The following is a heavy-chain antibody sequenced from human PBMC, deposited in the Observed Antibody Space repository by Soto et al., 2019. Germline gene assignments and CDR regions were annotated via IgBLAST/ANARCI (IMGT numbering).Heavy chain of an antibody. CDR1: GGSISSSSYY. CDR3: ARRGLLAYYYYGMDV. Sequence: PSETLSLTCTVSGGSISSSSYYWGWIRQPPGKGLEWIGSIYYSGSTYYNPSLKSRVTISVDTSKNQFSLKLSSVTASDTAVYYCARRGLLAYYYYGMDVWGQGTTVTV. CDR2: IYYSGST. J-gene: IGHJ6*02. V-gene: IGHV4-39*01.